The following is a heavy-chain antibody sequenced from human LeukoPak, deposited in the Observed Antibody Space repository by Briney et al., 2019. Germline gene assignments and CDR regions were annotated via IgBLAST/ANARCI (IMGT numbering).Heavy chain of an antibody. D-gene: IGHD5-12*01. V-gene: IGHV3-23*01. CDR3: AKSYSGYDSDPFDY. CDR1: GFTFSSYA. Sequence: GGSLRLSCAASGFTFSSYAMNWVRQAPGKGLEWVSAISGSGGSTYYADSVKGRFTISRDSSKNTLYLQMNSLRAEDTAVYYCAKSYSGYDSDPFDYWGQGTLVTVSS. J-gene: IGHJ4*02. CDR2: ISGSGGST.